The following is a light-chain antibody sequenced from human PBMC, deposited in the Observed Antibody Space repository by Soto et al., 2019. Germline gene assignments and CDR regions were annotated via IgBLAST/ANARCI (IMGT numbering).Light chain of an antibody. Sequence: DVVLTQTPLSLPVTLGQPASISCRSSQSLLHSDGNTYLNWLHQRPGQPPRLLIYRVSNRFSGVPDRFSGSGAGTDFTLEISRVEAEDVGIYYGIQATQYHPYTFGQGTKLEI. CDR1: QSLLHSDGNTY. CDR3: IQATQYHPYT. J-gene: IGKJ2*01. V-gene: IGKV2-24*01. CDR2: RVS.